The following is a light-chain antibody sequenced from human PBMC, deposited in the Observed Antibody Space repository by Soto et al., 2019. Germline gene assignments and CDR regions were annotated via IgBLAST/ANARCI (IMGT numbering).Light chain of an antibody. CDR3: QSYDNTNQV. V-gene: IGLV6-57*03. CDR1: SGSIASNY. Sequence: NFMLTQPHSVSESPGKTVTISCTRSSGSIASNYVQWYRQRPGSAPTTVIYEDNQRPSGVPDRFSGSIDSSSNSASLTISGLKTEDEADYYCQSYDNTNQVFGGGTKLTVL. J-gene: IGLJ2*01. CDR2: EDN.